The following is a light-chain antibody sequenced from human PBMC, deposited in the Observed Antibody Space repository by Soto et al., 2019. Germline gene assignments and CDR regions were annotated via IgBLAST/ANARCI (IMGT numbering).Light chain of an antibody. V-gene: IGLV2-14*01. Sequence: QSALTQPASVSGSPGQSITISCTGTCSDVGGYNYISWYQQHPGKAPKFIIYDVRNRPSGVSNRFSGSRSGNTASLTISGLPAEDEADYYCSSYTSSSTVIFGGGTKLTVL. CDR2: DVR. CDR1: CSDVGGYNY. J-gene: IGLJ2*01. CDR3: SSYTSSSTVI.